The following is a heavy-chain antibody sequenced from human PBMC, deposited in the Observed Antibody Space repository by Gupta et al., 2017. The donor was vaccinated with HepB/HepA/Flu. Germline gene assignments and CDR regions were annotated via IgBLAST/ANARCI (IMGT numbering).Heavy chain of an antibody. CDR1: GLTVSDNY. CDR2: IYSGSAGGT. CDR3: ARARRYSGNLEGLEY. Sequence: EVQLVESGGGLVQPGGSLRLSCAASGLTVSDNYMSWVRQAPGKGLEWVSVIYSGSAGGTQYADSVKDRFTISRDKSKNTLYVQMNSLRAEDXAVYYCARARRYSGNLEGLEYWGQGTLVTVSS. J-gene: IGHJ4*02. D-gene: IGHD5-12*01. V-gene: IGHV3-66*01.